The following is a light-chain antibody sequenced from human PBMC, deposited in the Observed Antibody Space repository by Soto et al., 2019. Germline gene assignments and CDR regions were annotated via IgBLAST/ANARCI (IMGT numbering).Light chain of an antibody. CDR2: GAS. V-gene: IGKV3-20*01. Sequence: EIVLTQSPGTLSLSPGERATLSCRASQSVRSSHLAWYQQMPGQAPRLLIYGASSRATGIPDRFSGSGSGTDFTLTTSRLEPADFAVDYCQQYSSSPLTFGGGTKVEIK. CDR3: QQYSSSPLT. CDR1: QSVRSSH. J-gene: IGKJ4*01.